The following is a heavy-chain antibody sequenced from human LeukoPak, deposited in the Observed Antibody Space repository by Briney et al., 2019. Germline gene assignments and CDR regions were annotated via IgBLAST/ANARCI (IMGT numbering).Heavy chain of an antibody. V-gene: IGHV3-48*02. CDR3: ARAFYGDYGMDV. CDR2: ISSSISSI. Sequence: GGSLRLSCAASGFTFSTYSMDWGRQAPGKGLEWVSYISSSISSIHYADSVRGRFTISRDNAKNSLYLQINSPRDEDTAVYYCARAFYGDYGMDVWGQGTTVTVSS. J-gene: IGHJ6*02. CDR1: GFTFSTYS. D-gene: IGHD4-17*01.